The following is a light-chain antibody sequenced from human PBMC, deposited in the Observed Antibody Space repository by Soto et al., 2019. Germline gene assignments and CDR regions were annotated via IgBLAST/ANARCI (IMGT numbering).Light chain of an antibody. J-gene: IGLJ7*01. V-gene: IGLV2-14*01. Sequence: QSALTQPASVSGSPGQSITISCTGTSSDVGGYNFVSWYQHHPGKAPKLMIYEVSKRPSGVSDRFSGSKSGTTASLTISGLQAEDEADYYCTSYASSRTLVFGSGTQLTVL. CDR1: SSDVGGYNF. CDR3: TSYASSRTLV. CDR2: EVS.